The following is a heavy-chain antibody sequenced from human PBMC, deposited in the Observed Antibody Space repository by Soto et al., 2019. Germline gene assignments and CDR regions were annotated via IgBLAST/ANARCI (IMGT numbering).Heavy chain of an antibody. CDR1: GGSISSGGYY. V-gene: IGHV4-31*03. J-gene: IGHJ5*02. Sequence: QVQLQESGPGLVKPSQTLSLTCTVSGGSISSGGYYWSWIRQHPGKGLEWIGYIYYSGSTYYNPSLKSRVTVSVDTSKNQCSLKLSSVTAADTAVYYCARDAPLRGGDDEWFDPWGQGTLVTVSS. CDR2: IYYSGST. D-gene: IGHD2-21*02. CDR3: ARDAPLRGGDDEWFDP.